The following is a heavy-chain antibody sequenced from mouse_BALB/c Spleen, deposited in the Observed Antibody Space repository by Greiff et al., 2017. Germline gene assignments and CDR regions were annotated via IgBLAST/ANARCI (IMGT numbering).Heavy chain of an antibody. V-gene: IGHV5-17*02. D-gene: IGHD2-3*01. Sequence: EVQGVESGGGLVQPGGSRKLSCAASGFTFSSFGMHWVRQAPEKGLEWVAYISSGSSTIYYADTVKGRFTISRDNPKNTLFLQMTSLRSEDTAMYYCARSGYDGYYHYFDYWGQGTTLTVSS. CDR3: ARSGYDGYYHYFDY. J-gene: IGHJ2*01. CDR1: GFTFSSFG. CDR2: ISSGSSTI.